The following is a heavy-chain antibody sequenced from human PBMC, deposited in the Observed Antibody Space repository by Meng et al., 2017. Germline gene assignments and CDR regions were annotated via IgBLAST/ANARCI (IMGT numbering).Heavy chain of an antibody. CDR2: IKSKTDGGTT. J-gene: IGHJ4*02. D-gene: IGHD1-26*01. CDR3: TTEPLPWEGGASG. V-gene: IGHV3-15*01. Sequence: GESLKISCAASGFTFSNAWMSWVRQAPGKGLEWVGRIKSKTDGGTTDYAAPVKGRFTISRDDSKNTLYLQMNSLKTEDTAVYYCTTEPLPWEGGASGWGQGTRVTSSS. CDR1: GFTFSNAW.